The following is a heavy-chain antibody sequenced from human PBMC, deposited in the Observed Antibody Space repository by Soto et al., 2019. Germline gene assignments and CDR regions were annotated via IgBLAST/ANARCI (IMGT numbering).Heavy chain of an antibody. J-gene: IGHJ4*02. D-gene: IGHD3-22*01. V-gene: IGHV3-23*01. CDR1: GFTFSSYA. CDR2: ISGSGGST. CDR3: AKDPRSITMIVVVTAFFDC. Sequence: EVQLLESGGGLVQPGGSLRLSCAASGFTFSSYAMSWVRQAPGKGLEWVSAISGSGGSTYYADSVKGRFTISRDNSKNTLYLQMNSLRAEDTAVYYCAKDPRSITMIVVVTAFFDCWGQGTLVTVSS.